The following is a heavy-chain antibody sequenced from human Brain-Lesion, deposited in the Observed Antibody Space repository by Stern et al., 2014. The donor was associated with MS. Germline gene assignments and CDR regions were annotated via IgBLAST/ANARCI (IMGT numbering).Heavy chain of an antibody. CDR3: ARRGDSSSSGFDY. D-gene: IGHD6-6*01. V-gene: IGHV5-51*01. J-gene: IGHJ4*02. Sequence: EVQLVESGAEVKKPGESLKSSCKGSGYRFTSNWIGWGRQMPGKGLAWMGIIWPGDSDTRYSPSFQGQVTISADKSISTAYLQWSSLQASDTAMYYCARRGDSSSSGFDYWGQGTLVIVSS. CDR1: GYRFTSNW. CDR2: IWPGDSDT.